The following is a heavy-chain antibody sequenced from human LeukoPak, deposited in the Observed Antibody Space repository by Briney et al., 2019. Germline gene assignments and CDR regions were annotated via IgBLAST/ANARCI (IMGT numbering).Heavy chain of an antibody. V-gene: IGHV1-18*01. Sequence: GASVKVSCKASGYTFTSYGISWVRQAPGQGLEWMGWINAYNGNTNYAQKLQGRVTMTTDTSTSTAYMELRSLRSDDTAVYYCARDLKWFGELLKYYYGMDVWGQGTTVTVSS. CDR2: INAYNGNT. CDR1: GYTFTSYG. CDR3: ARDLKWFGELLKYYYGMDV. J-gene: IGHJ6*02. D-gene: IGHD3-10*01.